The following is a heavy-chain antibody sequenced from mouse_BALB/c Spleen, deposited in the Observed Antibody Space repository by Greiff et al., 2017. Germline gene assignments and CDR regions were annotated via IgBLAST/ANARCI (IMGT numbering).Heavy chain of an antibody. D-gene: IGHD2-1*01. Sequence: VQLQQSGAELVRSGASVKLSCTASGFNIKDYYMHWVKQRPEQGLEWIGWIDPENGDTEYAPKFQGKATMTADTSSNTAYLQLSSLTSEDTAVYYCNGGIYYGNSYAMDYWGQGTSVTVSS. V-gene: IGHV14-4*02. J-gene: IGHJ4*01. CDR2: IDPENGDT. CDR1: GFNIKDYY. CDR3: NGGIYYGNSYAMDY.